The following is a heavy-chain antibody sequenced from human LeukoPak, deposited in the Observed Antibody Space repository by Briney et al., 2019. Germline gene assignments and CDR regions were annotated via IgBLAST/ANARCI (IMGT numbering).Heavy chain of an antibody. CDR2: TYYRSKWYN. D-gene: IGHD1-1*01. CDR1: GDSVSSNSAA. Sequence: NLSQTLSLTCAISGDSVSSNSAAWNWIRQSPSRGLEWLGRTYYRSKWYNDYAVSVKSRVTINPDTSKNQFSLQLNSVTPEDTAVYYCARDEKRPEDYYYGMDVWGQGATVTVSS. J-gene: IGHJ6*02. CDR3: ARDEKRPEDYYYGMDV. V-gene: IGHV6-1*01.